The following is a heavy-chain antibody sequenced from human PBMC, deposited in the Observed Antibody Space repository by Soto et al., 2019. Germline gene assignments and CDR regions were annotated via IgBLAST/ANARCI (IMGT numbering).Heavy chain of an antibody. CDR2: INAGNGNT. J-gene: IGHJ4*02. CDR1: GYTFTSYA. D-gene: IGHD3-9*01. Sequence: ASVKVSCKASGYTFTSYAMHWVRQAPGQRLEWMGWINAGNGNTKYSQKFQGRVTITRDTSASTAYMELSSLRSEDTAVYYCARGRYDILTGENLVDYWGQGTLVTVSS. CDR3: ARGRYDILTGENLVDY. V-gene: IGHV1-3*01.